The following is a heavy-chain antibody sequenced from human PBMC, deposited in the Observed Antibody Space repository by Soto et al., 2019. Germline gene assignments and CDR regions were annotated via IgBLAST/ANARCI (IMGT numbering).Heavy chain of an antibody. CDR3: GRDDYGIFPY. J-gene: IGHJ4*02. CDR1: GYSISAYY. Sequence: QVQLVQSGTEAKKPGASVKVSCQASGYSISAYYIHWVRQAPGQGLEWMGWIDPKNGGTVSAQKFQGRLTMTRDTSISTVYMDLSGLTSDDTALYYCGRDDYGIFPYWGQGSLVTVSS. V-gene: IGHV1-2*02. CDR2: IDPKNGGT. D-gene: IGHD3-10*01.